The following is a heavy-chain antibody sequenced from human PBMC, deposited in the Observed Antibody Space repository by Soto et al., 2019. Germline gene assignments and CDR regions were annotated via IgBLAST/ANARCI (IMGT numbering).Heavy chain of an antibody. J-gene: IGHJ3*02. V-gene: IGHV1-8*01. D-gene: IGHD3-22*01. CDR3: ARDEGLPTDFYYDSSGGAFDI. CDR1: GYTFTSYD. CDR2: MNPNSGNT. Sequence: GASVKVSCKASGYTFTSYDINWVRQATGQGLEWMGWMNPNSGNTGYAQKFQGRVTMTRNTSISTAYMELSSLRSEDTAVYYCARDEGLPTDFYYDSSGGAFDIWGQGTMVTVSS.